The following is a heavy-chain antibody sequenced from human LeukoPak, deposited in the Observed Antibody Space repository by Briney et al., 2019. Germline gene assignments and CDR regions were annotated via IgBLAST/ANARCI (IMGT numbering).Heavy chain of an antibody. V-gene: IGHV4-59*01. Sequence: SETLSLTCTVSGGSISSYYWSWIRQPPGKGLEWIGYIYYSGSTNYNPSLKSRVTISVDTSKNQFSLKLSSVTAADTAVYYCARAGPLEGSSQTIYYSYYMDVWGKGTTVTVSS. D-gene: IGHD6-6*01. J-gene: IGHJ6*03. CDR3: ARAGPLEGSSQTIYYSYYMDV. CDR1: GGSISSYY. CDR2: IYYSGST.